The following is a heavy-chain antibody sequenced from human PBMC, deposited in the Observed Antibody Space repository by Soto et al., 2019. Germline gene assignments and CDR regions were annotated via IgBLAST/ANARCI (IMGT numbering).Heavy chain of an antibody. CDR2: ISAYNGNT. CDR3: ARDIVVVPAAKDYYYYMDV. CDR1: GYTFTSYG. D-gene: IGHD2-2*01. V-gene: IGHV1-18*01. Sequence: QVQLVQSGAAVKKPGASVKVSCKASGYTFTSYGISWVRQAPGQGLEWMGWISAYNGNTNYAQKLQARVTMTTDTSTSTAYMGVRSLRADDTAVYYCARDIVVVPAAKDYYYYMDVWGKGTTVTVSS. J-gene: IGHJ6*03.